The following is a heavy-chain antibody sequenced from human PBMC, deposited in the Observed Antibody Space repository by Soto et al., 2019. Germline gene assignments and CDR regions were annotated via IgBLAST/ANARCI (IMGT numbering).Heavy chain of an antibody. CDR1: GFSLNTRDLG. V-gene: IGHV2-5*02. CDR3: AQKGRGYFDY. D-gene: IGHD3-10*01. Sequence: QITLKESGPTLVKPTETLTLTCTFSGFSLNTRDLGVGWIRQPPGKALEWLAIIYWDDSKNYSPSLKSRLTITTDTSKNQVVLTVTDMDPVDTATYYCAQKGRGYFDYWGQGTLVTVSS. CDR2: IYWDDSK. J-gene: IGHJ4*02.